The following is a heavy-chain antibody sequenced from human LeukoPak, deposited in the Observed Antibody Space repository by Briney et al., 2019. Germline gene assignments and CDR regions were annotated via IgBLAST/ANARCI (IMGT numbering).Heavy chain of an antibody. D-gene: IGHD3-9*01. CDR3: AKALNSGLRYFDWLTLGY. CDR2: ISWNSGSI. V-gene: IGHV3-9*01. J-gene: IGHJ4*02. Sequence: GGSLRLSCAASGFTFDDYAMHWVRQAPGKGLEWVSGISWNSGSIGYADSVKGRFTISRDNAKNSLYLQMNSLRAEDTALYYCAKALNSGLRYFDWLTLGYWGQGTLVTVSS. CDR1: GFTFDDYA.